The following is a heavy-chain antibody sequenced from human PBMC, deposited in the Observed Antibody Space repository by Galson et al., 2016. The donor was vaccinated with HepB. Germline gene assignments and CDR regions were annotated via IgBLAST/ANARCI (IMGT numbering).Heavy chain of an antibody. J-gene: IGHJ4*02. CDR1: GLTVSTYG. CDR3: AKASGYPNY. Sequence: SLRLSCAVSGLTVSTYGMSWVRQAPGKGLEWVSGIKNTGESTYYADSVKGRFTISRDNSKNTPYLQMNSLGAEDTAVYYCAKASGYPNYWGQGTLVTVSS. V-gene: IGHV3-23*01. D-gene: IGHD6-25*01. CDR2: IKNTGEST.